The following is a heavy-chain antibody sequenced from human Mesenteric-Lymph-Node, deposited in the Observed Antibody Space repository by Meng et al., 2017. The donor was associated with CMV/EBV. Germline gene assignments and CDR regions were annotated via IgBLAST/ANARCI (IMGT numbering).Heavy chain of an antibody. J-gene: IGHJ6*02. CDR3: ARDRGRLSDWLVPSLRYYYYGMDV. CDR2: ISTDSSYR. D-gene: IGHD2-2*01. Sequence: GGSLRLSCTASGFTFSSYSMNWVRQAPGKGLEWVSAISTDSSYRYYADSLKGRFTISRDNAKNSLYLQMNSLRAEDTAVYYCARDRGRLSDWLVPSLRYYYYGMDVWGQGTTVTVSS. V-gene: IGHV3-21*01. CDR1: GFTFSSYS.